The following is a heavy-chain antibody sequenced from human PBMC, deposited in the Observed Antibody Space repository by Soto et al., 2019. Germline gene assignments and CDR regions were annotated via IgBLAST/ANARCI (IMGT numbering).Heavy chain of an antibody. D-gene: IGHD6-25*01. CDR2: INCSGGTT. Sequence: QVQLVQSGAEVKTPGASVKLSCKASGYTFTNYYIHWVRQAPGQGLEWMGIINCSGGTTSYAQQFQGSVTMTMDTSTSTVYMELSSLRSEYTAVYYCARDLAKSGLLAYWGQGTLVTVSS. J-gene: IGHJ4*02. V-gene: IGHV1-46*03. CDR3: ARDLAKSGLLAY. CDR1: GYTFTNYY.